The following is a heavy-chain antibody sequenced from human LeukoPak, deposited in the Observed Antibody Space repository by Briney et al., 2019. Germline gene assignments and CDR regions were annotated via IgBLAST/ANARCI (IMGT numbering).Heavy chain of an antibody. CDR3: ARGGLVRGVIRYAFDY. CDR2: ISPSGDIT. D-gene: IGHD3-10*01. Sequence: GGSLRLSCAASGFTFSSYGMSWVRQAPGKGLEWVSGISPSGDITYYADSVKGRFTISRDNSKNTLYLEVISLTAEDTAVYYCARGGLVRGVIRYAFDYWGQGTLVTVSS. J-gene: IGHJ4*02. CDR1: GFTFSSYG. V-gene: IGHV3-23*01.